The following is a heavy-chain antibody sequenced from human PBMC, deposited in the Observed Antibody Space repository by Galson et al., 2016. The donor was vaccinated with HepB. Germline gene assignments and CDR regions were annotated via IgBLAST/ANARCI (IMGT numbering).Heavy chain of an antibody. J-gene: IGHJ4*02. CDR1: GFAFSSFS. CDR2: LNSRSTHI. Sequence: SLRLSCAASGFAFSSFSMNWVRQAPGTGLEWVSSLNSRSTHIYYADSVKGRFTISRDNSKNTLYLQLNSLRAEDTAVYYCARDDPNIAVAALDYWGQGTLVTVSS. V-gene: IGHV3-21*01. D-gene: IGHD6-19*01. CDR3: ARDDPNIAVAALDY.